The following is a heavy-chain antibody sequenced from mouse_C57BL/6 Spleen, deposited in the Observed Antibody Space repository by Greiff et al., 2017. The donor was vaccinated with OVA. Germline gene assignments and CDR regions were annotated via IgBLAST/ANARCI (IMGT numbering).Heavy chain of an antibody. J-gene: IGHJ3*01. D-gene: IGHD2-4*01. CDR2: ISGGGGNT. Sequence: EVKLLESGGGLVKPGGSLKLSCAASGFTFSSYTMSWVRQTPEKRLEWVATISGGGGNTYYPDSVKGRFTISRDNAKNTLYLQMSSLRSEDTALYYCARAPFYYDYDWFAYWGQGTLVTVSA. V-gene: IGHV5-9*01. CDR3: ARAPFYYDYDWFAY. CDR1: GFTFSSYT.